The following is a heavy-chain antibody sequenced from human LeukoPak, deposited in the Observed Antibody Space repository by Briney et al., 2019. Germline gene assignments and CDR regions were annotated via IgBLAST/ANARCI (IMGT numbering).Heavy chain of an antibody. CDR1: GFTVSSNY. Sequence: GGSLRLSCAASGFTVSSNYMSWVRQAPGKGLEWVSVIYSGGSTYYADSVKGRFTISRDNSKNTLYLQMNSLRAEDTAVYYCAREYLDHGYFDYWGQGTLVTVSS. V-gene: IGHV3-66*01. CDR3: AREYLDHGYFDY. D-gene: IGHD3-9*01. J-gene: IGHJ4*02. CDR2: IYSGGST.